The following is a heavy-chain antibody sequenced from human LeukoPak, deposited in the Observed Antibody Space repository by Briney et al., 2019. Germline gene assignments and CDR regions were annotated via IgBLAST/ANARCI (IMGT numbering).Heavy chain of an antibody. D-gene: IGHD2-8*01. J-gene: IGHJ3*02. Sequence: SETLSLTCTLSCGSISSYYWRWLRQPPGKELEWIGYIYYSGSTNYNPSLKSRVTISVDTSKNQSSLKLSSVTAADTAVYYCASCSDTNGVCHLDSFDIWGQGTMVTVSS. CDR3: ASCSDTNGVCHLDSFDI. CDR2: IYYSGST. V-gene: IGHV4-59*01. CDR1: CGSISSYY.